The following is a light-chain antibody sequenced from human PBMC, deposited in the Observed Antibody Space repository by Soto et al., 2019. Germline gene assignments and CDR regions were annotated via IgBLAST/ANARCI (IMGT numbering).Light chain of an antibody. Sequence: EIVMTQSPLSLPVTPGEPASISCRSSQSLLHSNGYNFLNWYLQKPGQSPQLLIFLGSNRASGVPDRFSGRGSGTDFTLKISRVEAEVVGVYYCMQAIQTWTFGQGTKVEIK. V-gene: IGKV2-28*01. J-gene: IGKJ1*01. CDR3: MQAIQTWT. CDR2: LGS. CDR1: QSLLHSNGYNF.